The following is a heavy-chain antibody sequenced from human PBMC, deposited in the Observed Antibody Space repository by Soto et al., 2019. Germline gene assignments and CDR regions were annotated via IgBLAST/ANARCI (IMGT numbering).Heavy chain of an antibody. Sequence: QVQLVESGGGVVQPGRSLRLSCAASGFTYSSYDMHWVRQTPGKGLEWVAVIWYDGSKKYYADSVKGRFTISRDDSKNTLYLQMNSLRAEDTAVYYCARVEAARLFDYWGQGTLVTVYS. CDR1: GFTYSSYD. CDR2: IWYDGSKK. D-gene: IGHD6-6*01. J-gene: IGHJ4*02. CDR3: ARVEAARLFDY. V-gene: IGHV3-33*01.